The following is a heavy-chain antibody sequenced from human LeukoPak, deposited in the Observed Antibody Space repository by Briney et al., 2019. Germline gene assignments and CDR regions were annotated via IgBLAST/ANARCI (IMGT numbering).Heavy chain of an antibody. CDR2: ISSSSNYI. CDR1: GFIFNSYT. D-gene: IGHD2-15*01. Sequence: GGSLRLSCAASGFIFNSYTMNWVRQAPGKGLKWVSSISSSSNYIYYADSVKGRLTISRDNAKNSLFLQMNSLRAEDTAVYYCAREAVGFDYWGQGTLVTVSS. J-gene: IGHJ4*02. CDR3: AREAVGFDY. V-gene: IGHV3-21*06.